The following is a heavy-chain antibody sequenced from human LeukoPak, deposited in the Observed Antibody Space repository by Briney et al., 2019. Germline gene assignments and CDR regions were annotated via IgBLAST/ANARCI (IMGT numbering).Heavy chain of an antibody. CDR2: ISSSSSYI. CDR3: ARAHSSGWYWFDP. CDR1: GFTFSSYS. D-gene: IGHD6-19*01. Sequence: PGGPLRLSCAASGFTFSSYSMNWVRQAPGKGLEWVSSISSSSSYIYYADSVKGRFTISRDNAKNSLYLQMNSLRAEDTAVYYCARAHSSGWYWFDPWGQGTLVTVSS. V-gene: IGHV3-21*01. J-gene: IGHJ5*02.